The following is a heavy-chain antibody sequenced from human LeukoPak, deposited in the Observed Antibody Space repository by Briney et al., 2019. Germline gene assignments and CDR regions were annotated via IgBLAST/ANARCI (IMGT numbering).Heavy chain of an antibody. Sequence: SETLSLTCAVYGGSFSGYYWSWIRQPPGKGLEWIGEINHSGSTNYNPSLKSRVTISVDTSKNQFSLKLSSVTAADTAVYYCARGGGGYSYGETEFDYWGQGTLVTVSS. CDR2: INHSGST. V-gene: IGHV4-34*01. CDR3: ARGGGGYSYGETEFDY. D-gene: IGHD5-18*01. CDR1: GGSFSGYY. J-gene: IGHJ4*02.